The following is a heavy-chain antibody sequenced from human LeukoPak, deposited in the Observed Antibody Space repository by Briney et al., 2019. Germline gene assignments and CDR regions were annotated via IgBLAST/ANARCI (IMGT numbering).Heavy chain of an antibody. CDR3: AKARRISPAGTDWLDP. D-gene: IGHD6-13*01. CDR1: GYNFTSYY. V-gene: IGHV1-2*02. J-gene: IGHJ5*02. CDR2: INPNSGGT. Sequence: GASVKVSCKASGYNFTSYYIHWVRQAPGQGLEWMGWINPNSGGTKYAQTFHGRVTLTRDTSVTTAYMELSSLRSDDTAVYYCAKARRISPAGTDWLDPWGQGTLVTVSS.